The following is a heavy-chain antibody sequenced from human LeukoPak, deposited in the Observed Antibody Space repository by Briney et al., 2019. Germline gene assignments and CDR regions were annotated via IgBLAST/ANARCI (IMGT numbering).Heavy chain of an antibody. D-gene: IGHD3-10*01. CDR3: ARHASPARGWFDP. CDR1: GGSISSSSYY. Sequence: SETLSLTCTVSGGSISSSSYYWGWIRQPPGKGLEWIGSIYYSGSTYYNPSLKSRVTISVDTSKNQFSLKLTSVTAADTSVYNCARHASPARGWFDPWGQGTLVTVAS. J-gene: IGHJ5*02. CDR2: IYYSGST. V-gene: IGHV4-39*01.